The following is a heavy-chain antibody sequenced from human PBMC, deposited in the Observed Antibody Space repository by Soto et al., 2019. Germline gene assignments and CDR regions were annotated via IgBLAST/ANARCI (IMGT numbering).Heavy chain of an antibody. CDR3: AREWGYCSSTSCYPYYYYYGMDV. V-gene: IGHV3-30-3*01. CDR2: ISYEGSNK. D-gene: IGHD2-2*01. Sequence: VGSLRLSCAASGFTFSSYAMHWVRQAPGKGLEWVAVISYEGSNKYYADSVKGRFTISRDNSKNTLYLQMNSLGAEDTAVYYCAREWGYCSSTSCYPYYYYYGMDVWGQGTTVTVSS. J-gene: IGHJ6*02. CDR1: GFTFSSYA.